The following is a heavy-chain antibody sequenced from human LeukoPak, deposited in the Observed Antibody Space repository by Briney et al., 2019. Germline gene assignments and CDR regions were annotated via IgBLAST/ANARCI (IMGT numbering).Heavy chain of an antibody. CDR3: ARDLVIQPPATPSSYGMDV. CDR2: IIPILDIA. Sequence: SVKVSCKASGGTFSYYAINWVRQAPGRGLEWMGRIIPILDIASYAQKFQGRVTITADKSTDTAHMELSSLRSEDTAVYYCARDLVIQPPATPSSYGMDVWGQGTTVTVSS. V-gene: IGHV1-69*04. CDR1: GGTFSYYA. D-gene: IGHD1-1*01. J-gene: IGHJ6*02.